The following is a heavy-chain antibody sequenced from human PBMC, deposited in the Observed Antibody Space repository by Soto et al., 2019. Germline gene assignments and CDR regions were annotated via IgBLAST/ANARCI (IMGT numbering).Heavy chain of an antibody. Sequence: QVQLVQSGAEVKKPGSSVKVSCKASGGTFSSYAISWVRQAPGQGLEWMGGIIPIFGTANYAQKFQGRVTITADESTSTAYMEQSSLRSEDTAVYYCASAGYYGSGSYSVTNWFDPWGQGTLVTVPS. CDR3: ASAGYYGSGSYSVTNWFDP. J-gene: IGHJ5*02. D-gene: IGHD3-10*01. CDR2: IIPIFGTA. V-gene: IGHV1-69*01. CDR1: GGTFSSYA.